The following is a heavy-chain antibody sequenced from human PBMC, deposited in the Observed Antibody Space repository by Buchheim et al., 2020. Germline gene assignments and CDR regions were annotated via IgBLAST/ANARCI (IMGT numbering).Heavy chain of an antibody. J-gene: IGHJ4*02. CDR3: ARTFSGYSSFDY. D-gene: IGHD3-22*01. CDR1: EHSSNW. Sequence: EVQLVQSEAEVKKPGESLKISCKVSEHSSNWIAWVRQMPGKGLEWMGIIYPGDSDTRYSPSFQGQVTISADKSISTAYLQWSSLKASDTAMYYCARTFSGYSSFDYWGQGTL. V-gene: IGHV5-51*01. CDR2: IYPGDSDT.